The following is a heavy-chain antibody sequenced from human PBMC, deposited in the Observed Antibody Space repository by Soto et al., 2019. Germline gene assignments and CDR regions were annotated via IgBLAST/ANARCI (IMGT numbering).Heavy chain of an antibody. V-gene: IGHV1-18*01. CDR2: ISAYNGNT. CDR3: ARDFTGWPPDGVDS. CDR1: GFTFTSYT. Sequence: QVHLVQSGAEVKMPGASVKVSCKASGFTFTSYTFTWVRQAPGQGLEWMGWISAYNGNTNYARNCRGRVTMTTDSSTSTVYMELGSLTSADAPVYFCARDFTGWPPDGVDSWGQGTRVSVSA. D-gene: IGHD3-16*01. J-gene: IGHJ4*02.